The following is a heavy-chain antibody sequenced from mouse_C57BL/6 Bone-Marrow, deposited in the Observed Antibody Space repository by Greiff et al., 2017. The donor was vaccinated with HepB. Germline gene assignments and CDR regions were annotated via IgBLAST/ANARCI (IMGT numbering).Heavy chain of an antibody. D-gene: IGHD1-1*01. CDR3: APTTVVARYFDV. CDR2: INPSTGGT. CDR1: GYSFTGYY. V-gene: IGHV1-42*01. J-gene: IGHJ1*03. Sequence: VQLQQSGPELVKPGASVKISCKASGYSFTGYYMNWVKQSPEKSLEWIGEINPSTGGTTYNQKFKAKATLTVDKSSSTAYMQLKSLTSEDSAVYYCAPTTVVARYFDVWGTGTTVTVSS.